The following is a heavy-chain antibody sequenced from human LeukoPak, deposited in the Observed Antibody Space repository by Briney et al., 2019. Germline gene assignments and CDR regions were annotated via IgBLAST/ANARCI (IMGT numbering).Heavy chain of an antibody. J-gene: IGHJ4*02. D-gene: IGHD6-19*01. CDR1: GGSISSSSCY. V-gene: IGHV4-39*07. CDR2: MYYSGST. CDR3: ARAKRQWLVGATIRGDNPPSYFDY. Sequence: SETLSLTCTVSGGSISSSSCYWGWIRQPPGKGLEWIGRMYYSGSTYYNASLKSRVTISVDTSKKQYSLKVNSVTAADTAMYYCARAKRQWLVGATIRGDNPPSYFDYWGQGTLVTVSS.